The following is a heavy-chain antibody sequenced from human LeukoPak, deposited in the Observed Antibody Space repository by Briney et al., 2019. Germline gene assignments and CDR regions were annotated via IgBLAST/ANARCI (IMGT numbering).Heavy chain of an antibody. D-gene: IGHD2-15*01. CDR2: ISGTGGST. CDR1: GFTFSNYG. J-gene: IGHJ6*02. V-gene: IGHV3-23*01. Sequence: GGSLRLSCAASGFTFSNYGMSWVRQAPGKGLEWVSAISGTGGSTYHADSVKGRFIISRDNSKNTLYLQMNSLRAEDTAVYYCAKPPDCSGGSCYYYGMDVWGQGTTVTVSS. CDR3: AKPPDCSGGSCYYYGMDV.